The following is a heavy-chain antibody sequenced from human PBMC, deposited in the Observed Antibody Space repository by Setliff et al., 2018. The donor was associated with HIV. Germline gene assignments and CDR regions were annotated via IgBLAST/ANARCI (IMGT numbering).Heavy chain of an antibody. CDR2: IYHSGIT. V-gene: IGHV4-59*01. Sequence: KPSETLSLTCAASGGSISSYYWSWIRQSPEKGLEWIGYIYHSGITSYNPSLKSRVTMSMDMSKNLFSLNLSSVTAADSAVYYCARIAWKQGAVGSFCDYWGQGGLVTVSS. CDR3: ARIAWKQGAVGSFCDY. J-gene: IGHJ4*02. D-gene: IGHD3-10*01. CDR1: GGSISSYY.